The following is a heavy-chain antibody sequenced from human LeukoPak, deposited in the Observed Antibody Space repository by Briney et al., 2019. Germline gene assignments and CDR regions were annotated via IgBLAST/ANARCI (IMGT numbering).Heavy chain of an antibody. CDR1: GFTFSSSW. V-gene: IGHV3-7*01. D-gene: IGHD3-10*01. CDR3: ARDHRGHFDY. Sequence: GGSLRLSCAASGFTFSSSWMSWVRQAPGKGLEWVANINQDGSEKYYVDSVKGRFTISRDNAKNSLYLQMNSLRVEDTAVYYCARDHRGHFDYWGQGTLVTVSS. CDR2: INQDGSEK. J-gene: IGHJ4*02.